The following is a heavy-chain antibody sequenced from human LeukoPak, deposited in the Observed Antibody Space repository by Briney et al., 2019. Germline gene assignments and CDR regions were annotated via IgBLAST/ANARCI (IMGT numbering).Heavy chain of an antibody. CDR1: GVTVSSNY. CDR3: ARGGGNYHFDY. CDR2: IYGGGTT. D-gene: IGHD1-26*01. J-gene: IGHJ4*02. V-gene: IGHV3-53*01. Sequence: PGGSLRLSCAASGVTVSSNYMSWVRQAPGKGLEWVSVIYGGGTTYYADSVKGRFTLSSDNSKNTLYLQMNGLRAEDTAVYYCARGGGNYHFDYWGQGTLVTVSS.